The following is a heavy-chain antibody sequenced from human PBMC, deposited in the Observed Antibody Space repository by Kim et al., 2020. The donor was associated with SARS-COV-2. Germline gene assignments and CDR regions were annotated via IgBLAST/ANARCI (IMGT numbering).Heavy chain of an antibody. V-gene: IGHV3-73*01. Sequence: GGSLRLSCAASGFTFSDSAMHWVRQASGKGLEWVGRIRSKANSYATVYAVSVKGRITISSADSKNTAYLQMNSLKTEDTAVYYCARGPPYSESYWDAFDIWGQGTKVTVSS. CDR1: GFTFSDSA. CDR3: ARGPPYSESYWDAFDI. D-gene: IGHD1-26*01. CDR2: IRSKANSYAT. J-gene: IGHJ3*02.